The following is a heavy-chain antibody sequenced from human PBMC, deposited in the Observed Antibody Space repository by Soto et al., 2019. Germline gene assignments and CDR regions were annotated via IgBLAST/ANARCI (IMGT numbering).Heavy chain of an antibody. D-gene: IGHD1-26*01. V-gene: IGHV4-30-2*01. J-gene: IGHJ4*02. CDR3: ASKTRGYSGSSPFDY. CDR2: IYHSGST. CDR1: GGSISSGGYS. Sequence: LSLTCAVSGGSISSGGYSWSWIRQPPGKGLEWIGYIYHSGSTYYNPSLKSRVTISVDRSMNQFSLKLSSVTAADTALFYCASKTRGYSGSSPFDYWGQGTLVTVSS.